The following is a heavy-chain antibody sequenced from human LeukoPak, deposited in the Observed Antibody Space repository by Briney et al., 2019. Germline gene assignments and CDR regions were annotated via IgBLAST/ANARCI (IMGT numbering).Heavy chain of an antibody. J-gene: IGHJ4*02. D-gene: IGHD3-9*01. CDR3: AKWGDYDVLTGYYDPDY. Sequence: GASLRLSCVASGFTFSNYAMSWVRQAPGKGLVWVSAITGSGGITYYADSVKGRFTISRDNSKNTLYLQMNSLRAEDTAVYYYAKWGDYDVLTGYYDPDYWGQGTLVTVSS. V-gene: IGHV3-23*01. CDR2: ITGSGGIT. CDR1: GFTFSNYA.